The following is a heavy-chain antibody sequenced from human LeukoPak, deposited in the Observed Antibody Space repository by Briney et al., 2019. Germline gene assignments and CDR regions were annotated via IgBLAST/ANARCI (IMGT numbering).Heavy chain of an antibody. CDR2: ISWNSGSI. CDR3: AKDRGDTMVRGPILAS. D-gene: IGHD3-10*01. V-gene: IGHV3-9*01. Sequence: QTGGSLRLSCAASGFTFDDYAMHWVRQAPGKGLEWVSGISWNSGSIGYADSVKGRFTISRDNAKNSLYLQMNSLRAEDTALYYCAKDRGDTMVRGPILASWGQGTLVTVSS. J-gene: IGHJ4*02. CDR1: GFTFDDYA.